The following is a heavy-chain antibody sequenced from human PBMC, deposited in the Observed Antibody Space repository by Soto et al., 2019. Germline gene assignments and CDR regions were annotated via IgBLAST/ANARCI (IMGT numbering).Heavy chain of an antibody. CDR1: GYSFTTYG. CDR3: ATHGATTMPRGVMKHFYYVMDV. J-gene: IGHJ6*02. V-gene: IGHV1-18*01. CDR2: ISTYNGDT. Sequence: QVQLVQSGAEVKTPGASVRVSCKASGYSFTTYGVTWVRQAPGQGLEWMGWISTYNGDTRVAQQHQGRVTLTTDTSTNAAHMELRSLRSDDTAIYYCATHGATTMPRGVMKHFYYVMDVWGQGTTVTVSS. D-gene: IGHD3-10*01.